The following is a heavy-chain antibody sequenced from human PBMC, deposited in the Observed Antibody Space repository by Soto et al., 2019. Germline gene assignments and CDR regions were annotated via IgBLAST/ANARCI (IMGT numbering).Heavy chain of an antibody. J-gene: IGHJ6*02. CDR3: ASAPRSGRYVSGMDA. Sequence: ASVKVSCKASGDTFSSYAISWVRQAPGQGLEWMGGIIPLCGTANYAQKFQGRVTITADEFTTTAYMELSSLRSEDTAVYYCASAPRSGRYVSGMDAWGQGTTVTSP. CDR2: IIPLCGTA. D-gene: IGHD6-19*01. V-gene: IGHV1-69*13. CDR1: GDTFSSYA.